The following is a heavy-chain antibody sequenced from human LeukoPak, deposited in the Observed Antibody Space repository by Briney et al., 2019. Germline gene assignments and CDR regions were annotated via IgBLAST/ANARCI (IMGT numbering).Heavy chain of an antibody. CDR1: GFTFSSYS. V-gene: IGHV3-21*01. CDR3: AKVWASVGSSPLDY. D-gene: IGHD3-16*01. J-gene: IGHJ4*02. CDR2: ISSSSSYI. Sequence: GGSLRLSCAASGFTFSSYSMNWVRQAPGKGLEWVSSISSSSSYIYYADSVKGRFTISRDNAKNSLYLQMNSLRAEDTAVYYCAKVWASVGSSPLDYWGQGTLVTVSS.